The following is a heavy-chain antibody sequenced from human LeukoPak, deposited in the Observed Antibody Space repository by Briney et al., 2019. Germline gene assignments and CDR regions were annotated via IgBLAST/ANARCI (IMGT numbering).Heavy chain of an antibody. CDR1: GGSINGHY. D-gene: IGHD1-26*01. V-gene: IGHV4-4*07. Sequence: SETLSLTCTVSGGSINGHYWNWIRQPTGKGLEWIGRVYPTGSTNLNPSLKSRVTMSVDTSKNQLSLNLRSVTAADTAVYYCARELEWEPHFDYWGQGTLVTVSS. J-gene: IGHJ4*02. CDR2: VYPTGST. CDR3: ARELEWEPHFDY.